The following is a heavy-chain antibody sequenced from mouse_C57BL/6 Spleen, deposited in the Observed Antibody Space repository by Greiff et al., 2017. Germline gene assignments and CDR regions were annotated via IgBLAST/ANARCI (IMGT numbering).Heavy chain of an antibody. CDR2: IYPGSGIT. Sequence: QVQLQQPGAELVKPGASVKMSCKASGYTFTSYWITWVKQRPGQGLEWIGDIYPGSGITNYNEKFKSKATLTVDTSSSTAYMQLSSLTAEDSAVYSCARPSREDGYYVPFAYWGQGTLVTVSA. CDR3: ARPSREDGYYVPFAY. V-gene: IGHV1-55*01. J-gene: IGHJ3*01. D-gene: IGHD2-3*01. CDR1: GYTFTSYW.